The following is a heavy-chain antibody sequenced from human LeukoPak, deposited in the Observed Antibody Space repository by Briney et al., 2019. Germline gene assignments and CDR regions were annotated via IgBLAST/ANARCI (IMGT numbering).Heavy chain of an antibody. CDR2: ISGSGAST. J-gene: IGHJ3*02. Sequence: GGSLRLSCAASGFIFIDYYMSWIRQAPGKGLEWASHISGSGASTYYADSVKGRFTISRDNSRNTLYLQMNSLRAEDTAVYYCAKDRVIAAGDDAFDIWGQGTLVTVSS. D-gene: IGHD6-25*01. V-gene: IGHV3-23*01. CDR1: GFIFIDYY. CDR3: AKDRVIAAGDDAFDI.